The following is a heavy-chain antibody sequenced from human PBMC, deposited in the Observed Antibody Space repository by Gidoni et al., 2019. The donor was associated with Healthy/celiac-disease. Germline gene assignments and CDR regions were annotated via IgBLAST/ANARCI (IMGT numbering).Heavy chain of an antibody. V-gene: IGHV3-7*01. CDR1: GFTFCSYW. CDR2: IKQDGSEK. D-gene: IGHD5-18*01. CDR3: ARSGPLLGSYGLAEFDP. J-gene: IGHJ5*02. Sequence: EVQLVESGGGLVQPGWSLSLSCAASGFTFCSYWMSWVRQAPGKGLEWVDNIKQDGSEKYYVDSVKGRFTISRDNAKNSLYLQMNSLRAEDTAVYYCARSGPLLGSYGLAEFDPWGQGTLVTVSS.